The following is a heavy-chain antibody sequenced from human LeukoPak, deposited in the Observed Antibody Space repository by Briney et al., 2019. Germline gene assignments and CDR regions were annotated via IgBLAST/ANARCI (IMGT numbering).Heavy chain of an antibody. V-gene: IGHV4-59*12. CDR3: ARLGYSYGRVTRTFDY. J-gene: IGHJ4*02. CDR1: GGSISSYY. CDR2: FYNSGST. D-gene: IGHD5-18*01. Sequence: SGTLSLTCSVSGGSISSYYWSWIRQPPGKGLEWIAYFYNSGSTNYNPSLKSRVTISVDTSKNQFSLKLSSVTAADTAVYYCARLGYSYGRVTRTFDYWGQGTLVTVSS.